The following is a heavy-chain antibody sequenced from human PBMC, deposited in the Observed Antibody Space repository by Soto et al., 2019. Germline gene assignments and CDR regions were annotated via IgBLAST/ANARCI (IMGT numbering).Heavy chain of an antibody. CDR3: TTGFIRYCSSTSGPGDYYYYGMDV. J-gene: IGHJ6*04. CDR2: IKSKTDGGTT. CDR1: GFTFSNAW. V-gene: IGHV3-15*07. D-gene: IGHD2-2*01. Sequence: EVQLVESGGGLVKPGGSLRLSCAASGFTFSNAWMNWVRQAPGKGLEWVGRIKSKTDGGTTDYAAPVKGRFTISRDDSKNTVYLQMNSLKTEDTAVYYCTTGFIRYCSSTSGPGDYYYYGMDVWGKGTTVTVSS.